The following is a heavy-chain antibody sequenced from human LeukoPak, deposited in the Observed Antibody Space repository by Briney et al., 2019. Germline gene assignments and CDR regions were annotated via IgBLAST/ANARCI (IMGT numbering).Heavy chain of an antibody. D-gene: IGHD3-9*01. Sequence: SETLSLPCSVSGVPIRAYYWSWPRQPAGKGLEWIGRIYPGESMYASENTNYNPSLKSRVSMSGDTSKNQVSLKLRSVTAADTAVYYCARVGRYRDYWGQGTLVTVSS. CDR3: ARVGRYRDY. V-gene: IGHV4-4*07. CDR1: GVPIRAYY. J-gene: IGHJ4*02. CDR2: IYPGESMYASENT.